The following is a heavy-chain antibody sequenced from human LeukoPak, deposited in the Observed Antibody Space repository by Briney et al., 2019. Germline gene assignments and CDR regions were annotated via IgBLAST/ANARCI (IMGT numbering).Heavy chain of an antibody. CDR3: ARHSVSAADLGY. Sequence: KPSETLSLTCTVSGGSISSSSYYWGWIRQPPGKGLEWIGSIYWSGITYYNPSLKSRVTISVDTSKNQFSLKLRSVTAGDTAVYYCARHSVSAADLGYWGQGTLVTVSS. CDR1: GGSISSSSYY. D-gene: IGHD6-13*01. CDR2: IYWSGIT. V-gene: IGHV4-39*01. J-gene: IGHJ4*02.